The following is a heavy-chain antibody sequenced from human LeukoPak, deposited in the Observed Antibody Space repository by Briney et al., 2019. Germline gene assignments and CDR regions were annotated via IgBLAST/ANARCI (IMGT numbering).Heavy chain of an antibody. CDR2: IYHSGST. CDR1: GGSISSSSYY. D-gene: IGHD4-17*01. V-gene: IGHV4-30-2*01. CDR3: ARARRSLGDAFDI. J-gene: IGHJ3*02. Sequence: PSETLSLTCTVSGGSISSSSYYWGWIRQPPGKGLEWIGYIYHSGSTYYNPSLKSRVTISVDRSKNQFSLKLSSVTAADTAVYYCARARRSLGDAFDIWGQGTMVTVSS.